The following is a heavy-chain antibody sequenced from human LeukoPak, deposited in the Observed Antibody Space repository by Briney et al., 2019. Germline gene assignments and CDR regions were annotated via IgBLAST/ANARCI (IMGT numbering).Heavy chain of an antibody. CDR3: ARGLSAAWWVSDI. Sequence: GESLKISCKGSGYRFTSFWIGWLRQMSGKGLEWMGIIYPDDSDTRYSPSFEGQVTISADKSISTAYLQWSSLKASDNAIYYCARGLSAAWWVSDIWGQGTMVTVSS. J-gene: IGHJ3*02. CDR2: IYPDDSDT. CDR1: GYRFTSFW. D-gene: IGHD2-8*02. V-gene: IGHV5-51*01.